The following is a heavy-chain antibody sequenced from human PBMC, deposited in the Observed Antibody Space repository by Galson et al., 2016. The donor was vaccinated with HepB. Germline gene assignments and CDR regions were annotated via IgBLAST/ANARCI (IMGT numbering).Heavy chain of an antibody. CDR3: AGALGSNSDWYFDL. D-gene: IGHD4-23*01. J-gene: IGHJ2*01. CDR2: INAGGVST. CDR1: GSTFITYY. V-gene: IGHV1-46*01. Sequence: SCKASGSTFITYYIHWVRQAPGQGLEWMGVINAGGVSTIYAQKFQGRVTLTRGTPASIVYMELMSLRSDDTAIYYCAGALGSNSDWYFDLWGRGTLVSVSS.